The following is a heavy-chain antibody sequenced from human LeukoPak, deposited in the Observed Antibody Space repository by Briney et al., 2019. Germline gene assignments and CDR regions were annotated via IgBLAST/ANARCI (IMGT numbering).Heavy chain of an antibody. CDR3: ARPLLYYYGSETYFWFDP. D-gene: IGHD3-10*01. J-gene: IGHJ5*02. V-gene: IGHV3-7*01. CDR2: IKQDGSEK. CDR1: SGSISSSNW. Sequence: PSGTLSLTCAVSSGSISSSNWWSWVRQPPGKGLEWVASIKQDGSEKYYVDSVKGRFTISRDNAENSLYLQMNSLRADDTAFYYCARPLLYYYGSETYFWFDPWGQGTLVTVSS.